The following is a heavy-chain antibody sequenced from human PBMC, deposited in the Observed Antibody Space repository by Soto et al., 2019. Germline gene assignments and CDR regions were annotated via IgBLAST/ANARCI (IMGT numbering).Heavy chain of an antibody. J-gene: IGHJ4*02. CDR2: ISWDGGST. Sequence: VGSQRLSCAASGFTFDDYTMHWVRQAPGKGLEWVSLISWDGGSTYYADSVKGRFTISRDNSKNSLYLQMNSLRTEDTALYYCAKEGWFGTPALDYWGQGTLVTVSS. CDR3: AKEGWFGTPALDY. CDR1: GFTFDDYT. V-gene: IGHV3-43*01. D-gene: IGHD3-10*01.